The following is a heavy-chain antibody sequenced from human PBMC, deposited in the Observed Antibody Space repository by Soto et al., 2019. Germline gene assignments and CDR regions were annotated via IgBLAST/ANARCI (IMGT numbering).Heavy chain of an antibody. CDR2: IIPIFGTA. V-gene: IGHV1-69*13. CDR1: GGTFSSYA. Sequence: SVKVSCKASGGTFSSYAISWVRQAPGQGLEWMGGIIPIFGTANYAQKFQGRVTITADESTSTAYMELSSLRSEDTAVYYCAREKDIVVLVATPGDAFDIWGQGTMVTVSS. D-gene: IGHD2-15*01. CDR3: AREKDIVVLVATPGDAFDI. J-gene: IGHJ3*02.